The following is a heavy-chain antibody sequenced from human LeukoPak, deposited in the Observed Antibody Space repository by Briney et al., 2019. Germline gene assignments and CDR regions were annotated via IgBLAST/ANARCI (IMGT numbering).Heavy chain of an antibody. CDR3: ARRLAITMVRGARIRNYFDY. Sequence: SETLSLTCAVYGGSFSGYYWSWIRQPPEKGLEWIGEINHNGSTNYNPSLKSRVTISVDTSKNQFSLKLSSVTAADTAVYYCARRLAITMVRGARIRNYFDYWGQGTLVTVSS. CDR1: GGSFSGYY. J-gene: IGHJ4*02. CDR2: INHNGST. V-gene: IGHV4-34*01. D-gene: IGHD3-10*01.